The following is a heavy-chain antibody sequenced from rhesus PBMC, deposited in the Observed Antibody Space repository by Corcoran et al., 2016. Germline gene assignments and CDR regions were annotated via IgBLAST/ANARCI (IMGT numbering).Heavy chain of an antibody. V-gene: IGHV4S14*01. CDR3: ARDPDNRFDV. CDR1: GYSISSGYY. CDR2: RYGCVWSN. J-gene: IGHJ5-1*01. Sequence: QVQLQESGPGLVKPSENLSLTCAAYGYSISSGYYWNWIRQPQGKGVEWIVSRYGCVWSNYLNPSLKRGVTLSVDTASTQFSLKRSSVTAADTAGYTCARDPDNRFDVWGPGVLVTVSS.